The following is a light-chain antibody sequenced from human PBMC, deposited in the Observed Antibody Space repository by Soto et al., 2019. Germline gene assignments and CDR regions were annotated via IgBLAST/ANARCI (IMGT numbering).Light chain of an antibody. CDR3: QQRSNCPPYT. Sequence: EIVLTQSPATLSLSPGERATLSCRASQSIKGYLAWYQQKPGQAPRLLIYDASNRATGIPARFSGSGSGTDFTLTISSLEPEDFAVYYCQQRSNCPPYTFGQGTKLEIK. CDR1: QSIKGY. CDR2: DAS. V-gene: IGKV3-11*01. J-gene: IGKJ2*01.